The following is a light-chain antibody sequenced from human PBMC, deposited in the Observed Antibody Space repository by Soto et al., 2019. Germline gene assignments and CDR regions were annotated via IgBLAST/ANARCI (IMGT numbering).Light chain of an antibody. CDR3: QQRSDWPS. CDR1: QGVSSF. J-gene: IGKJ4*01. Sequence: EIVLTQSPATLSLSPGERATLSCRASQGVSSFLAWYQQKPGQAPRLLIYDASNRATGIPARFSGIGSGRDFTLTISSLEPEDFAVSSCQQRSDWPSFGGGTKVEI. V-gene: IGKV3-11*02. CDR2: DAS.